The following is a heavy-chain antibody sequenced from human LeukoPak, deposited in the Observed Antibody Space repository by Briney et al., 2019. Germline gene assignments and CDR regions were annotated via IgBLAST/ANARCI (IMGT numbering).Heavy chain of an antibody. CDR2: IKSKTDGGTT. CDR1: GFTFSNAW. J-gene: IGHJ3*02. Sequence: GGYLRLSCEASGFTFSNAWMSWVRQAPEKGLDCVGRIKSKTDGGTTDYAAPVKGRFTISRDVSKNTLYLQMNSLKTEDTAVYYCTTDPIAVAGTSFDIWGQGTMVTVSS. D-gene: IGHD6-19*01. CDR3: TTDPIAVAGTSFDI. V-gene: IGHV3-15*01.